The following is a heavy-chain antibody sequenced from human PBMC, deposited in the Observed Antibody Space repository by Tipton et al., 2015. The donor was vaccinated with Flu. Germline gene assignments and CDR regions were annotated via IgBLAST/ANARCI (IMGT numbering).Heavy chain of an antibody. CDR1: GFTFRNYA. V-gene: IGHV3-23*01. J-gene: IGHJ4*02. D-gene: IGHD3-22*01. Sequence: SLRLSCATSGFTFRNYAMGWVRQAPGKGLEWVSLISSGRGGTTYYADSVKGRFTISRDNPKNTLYLQMNSLRAEDTAVYYCAKEVDTVIVAVTVSLDYWGQGIPVPVSS. CDR3: AKEVDTVIVAVTVSLDY. CDR2: ISSGRGGTT.